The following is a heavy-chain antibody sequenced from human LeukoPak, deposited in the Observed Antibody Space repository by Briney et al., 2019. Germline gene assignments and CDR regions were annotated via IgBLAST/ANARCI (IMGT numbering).Heavy chain of an antibody. D-gene: IGHD6-19*01. J-gene: IGHJ4*02. CDR2: IYYSGST. Sequence: SETLSLTCTVSGGSISSYYWSWLRQPPGNGPEWIGYIYYSGSTNYNPSLKSRVTISVDPSKTQFSLKLSSVTAADMAVYYCAREKGSGWASSEYYFDYWGQGTLVTVSS. CDR3: AREKGSGWASSEYYFDY. CDR1: GGSISSYY. V-gene: IGHV4-59*01.